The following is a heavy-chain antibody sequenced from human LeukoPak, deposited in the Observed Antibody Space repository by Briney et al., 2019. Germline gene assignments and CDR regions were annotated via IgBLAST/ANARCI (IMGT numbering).Heavy chain of an antibody. CDR3: AMAAESGFGSGECFY. V-gene: IGHV1-69*02. J-gene: IGHJ4*02. Sequence: GASVKVSCKASGGTFSSYTISWVRQAPGQGLEWMGRIILILGIANYAQKFQGRVTITADKSTSTAYMELSSLRSEDTAVYYCAMAAESGFGSGECFYWGQGTLVTVSS. CDR1: GGTFSSYT. CDR2: IILILGIA. D-gene: IGHD3-3*01.